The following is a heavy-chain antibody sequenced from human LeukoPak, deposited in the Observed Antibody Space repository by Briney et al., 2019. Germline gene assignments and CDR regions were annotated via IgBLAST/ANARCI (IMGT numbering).Heavy chain of an antibody. Sequence: SVTLSCKASGFTFTSSGIQWVRQARGQRLEWIGWIVVGSGNTNYAQKFQERVTITRDMSTSTAYMELSSLRSEDTAVYYCAAEGSSWRSNWFDPWGQGTLVTVSS. CDR3: AAEGSSWRSNWFDP. D-gene: IGHD6-13*01. J-gene: IGHJ5*02. V-gene: IGHV1-58*02. CDR1: GFTFTSSG. CDR2: IVVGSGNT.